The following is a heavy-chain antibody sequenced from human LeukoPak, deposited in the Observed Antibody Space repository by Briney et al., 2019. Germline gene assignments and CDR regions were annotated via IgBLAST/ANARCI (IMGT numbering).Heavy chain of an antibody. V-gene: IGHV1-24*01. CDR1: GYTLTELS. Sequence: ASVKVSCKVSGYTLTELSMHWVRQAPGKGLEWMGGFDPEDGETIYAQKFQGRATMTEDTSTDTACMELSSLRSEDTAVYYCAKRTRSGWYFDYWGQGTLVTVSS. CDR2: FDPEDGET. D-gene: IGHD6-19*01. CDR3: AKRTRSGWYFDY. J-gene: IGHJ4*02.